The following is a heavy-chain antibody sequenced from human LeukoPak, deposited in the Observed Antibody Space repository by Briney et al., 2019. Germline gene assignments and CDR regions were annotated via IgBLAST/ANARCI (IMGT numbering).Heavy chain of an antibody. D-gene: IGHD1-14*01. Sequence: PGGSLRLSCAASGFAFSSSAMHWVRQSPGKGLEWLAILSFDGSQMYYADSVKGRFTLSRDNPKHTLYLQIHSLRFDDTAIYYCGGGTSAGPPWGNRGRNRFDPWGQGTLVTVSS. CDR3: GGGTSAGPPWGNRGRNRFDP. CDR2: LSFDGSQM. CDR1: GFAFSSSA. J-gene: IGHJ5*02. V-gene: IGHV3-30-3*02.